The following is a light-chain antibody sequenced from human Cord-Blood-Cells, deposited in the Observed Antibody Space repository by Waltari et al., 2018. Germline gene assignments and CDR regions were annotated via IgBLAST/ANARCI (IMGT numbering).Light chain of an antibody. J-gene: IGKJ2*01. CDR3: QQSYSTPRYT. CDR2: AAS. CDR1: QSISSY. Sequence: IQMTQSPSSLSACVGDRVTLTCRASQSISSYLNWYQQKPGKAPKLLIYAASSLQSGVPSRFSGSGSGTDFTLTISSLQPEDFATYYCQQSYSTPRYTFGQGTKLETK. V-gene: IGKV1-39*01.